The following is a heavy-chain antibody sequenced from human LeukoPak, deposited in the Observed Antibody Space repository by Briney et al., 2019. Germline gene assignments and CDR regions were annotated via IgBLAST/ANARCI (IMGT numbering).Heavy chain of an antibody. CDR3: ARTPFSFVSHYYYGMDV. J-gene: IGHJ6*02. CDR1: GFTVSSNY. V-gene: IGHV3-53*01. Sequence: GGSLRLSCAASGFTVSSNYMSWVRQAPGKGLEWVSVIYSGGSTYYADSVKGQFTISRDNSKNTLCLQMNSLRAEDTAVYYCARTPFSFVSHYYYGMDVWGQGTTVTVSS. CDR2: IYSGGST. D-gene: IGHD3-3*01.